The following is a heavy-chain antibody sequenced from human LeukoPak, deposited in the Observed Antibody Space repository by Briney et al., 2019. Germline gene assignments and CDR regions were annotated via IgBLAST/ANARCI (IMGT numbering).Heavy chain of an antibody. CDR1: GGSISSSSYY. Sequence: SETLSHTCTVSGGSISSSSYYWGWIRQPPGKGLEWIGSIYYSGSTYYNPSLKSRVTISVDTSKNQFSLKLSSVTAADTAVYYCSYDSSGYYNRGKEILDAFDIWGQGTMVTVSS. CDR3: SYDSSGYYNRGKEILDAFDI. D-gene: IGHD3-22*01. V-gene: IGHV4-39*01. CDR2: IYYSGST. J-gene: IGHJ3*02.